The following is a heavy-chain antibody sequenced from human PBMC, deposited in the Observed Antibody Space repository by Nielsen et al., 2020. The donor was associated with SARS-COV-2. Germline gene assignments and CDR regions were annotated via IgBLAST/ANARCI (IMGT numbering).Heavy chain of an antibody. D-gene: IGHD1-26*01. J-gene: IGHJ4*02. V-gene: IGHV3-23*01. CDR3: AKDIAGGVY. Sequence: GESLKISCAASGFTFSSYGMHWVRQAPGKGLEWVSAISGSGGSTYYADSVKGRFTISRDNSKNTLYLQMNSLRAEDTAVYYCAKDIAGGVYWGQGTLVTVSS. CDR2: ISGSGGST. CDR1: GFTFSSYG.